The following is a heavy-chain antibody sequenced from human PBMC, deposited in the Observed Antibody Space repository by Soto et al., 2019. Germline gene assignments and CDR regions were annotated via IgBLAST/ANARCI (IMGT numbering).Heavy chain of an antibody. V-gene: IGHV4-4*02. J-gene: IGHJ4*02. D-gene: IGHD6-19*01. CDR2: MSHIGSV. CDR3: ARSRGWYAIDY. Sequence: QVLLQESGPGLVQPSGTLSLSCVVSGVSIGSNYYWGWVRQPPGKGLEWLGDMSHIGSVNYNPSLKSRVTISIDKSQNQFSLKLNSVTAADTAVYYCARSRGWYAIDYWGQGTLVIVSS. CDR1: GVSIGSNYY.